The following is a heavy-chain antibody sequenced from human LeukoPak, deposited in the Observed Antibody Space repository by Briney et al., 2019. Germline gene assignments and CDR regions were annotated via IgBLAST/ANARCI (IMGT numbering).Heavy chain of an antibody. Sequence: GGPLRLSCAASGFTFSSYGMHWVRQAPGKGLEWVAFIRYDGSNKYYADSVKGRFTISRDNSKNTLYVQMISLRVEDTAVYYCAKSRSGGSNWALRIFDNWGQGTLVSVSS. V-gene: IGHV3-30*02. J-gene: IGHJ4*02. CDR1: GFTFSSYG. D-gene: IGHD6-13*01. CDR3: AKSRSGGSNWALRIFDN. CDR2: IRYDGSNK.